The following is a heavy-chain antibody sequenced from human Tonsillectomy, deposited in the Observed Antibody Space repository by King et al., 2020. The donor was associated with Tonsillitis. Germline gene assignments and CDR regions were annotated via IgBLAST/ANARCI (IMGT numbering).Heavy chain of an antibody. CDR2: IKQDGSEK. Sequence: VQLVESGGGLVQPGGSLRLSCAASGFTFSSFWMSWVRQAPGKGLEWVANIKQDGSEKYYVDSVKGRFTISRDNAKNSLYLQMNSLRAEDTAVYYWARDQFSCSSTSCYTSHYYYYGMDVWGQGTTVTVSS. CDR3: ARDQFSCSSTSCYTSHYYYYGMDV. V-gene: IGHV3-7*01. D-gene: IGHD2-2*02. CDR1: GFTFSSFW. J-gene: IGHJ6*02.